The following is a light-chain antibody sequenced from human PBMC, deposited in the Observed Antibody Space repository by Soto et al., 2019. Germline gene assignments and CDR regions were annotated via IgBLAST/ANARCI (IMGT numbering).Light chain of an antibody. CDR2: DVS. V-gene: IGLV2-14*01. J-gene: IGLJ1*01. CDR1: NSDVGGYKS. Sequence: QSALTQPASVSGSPGQSITISCTGANSDVGGYKSVSWFQRHPGKAPKLMIYDVSNRPSGVSNRFSGSKSGNTASLTISGLQAEDEADYFCSSYTSTSTYVFGSGTKLTVL. CDR3: SSYTSTSTYV.